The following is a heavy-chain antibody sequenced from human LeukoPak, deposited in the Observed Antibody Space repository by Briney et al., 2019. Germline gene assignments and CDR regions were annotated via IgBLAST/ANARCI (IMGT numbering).Heavy chain of an antibody. D-gene: IGHD2/OR15-2a*01. V-gene: IGHV3-74*01. J-gene: IGHJ6*02. Sequence: GGSLRLSCAASGFTFISYWMHWVRQAPGKGLVWVSRINSDGSTTSYAASVKGRFTISRDTAKNTLYLQMNSLRAEDTAVYYCASYLTSIPSGMDVWGQGATVTVSS. CDR2: INSDGSTT. CDR1: GFTFISYW. CDR3: ASYLTSIPSGMDV.